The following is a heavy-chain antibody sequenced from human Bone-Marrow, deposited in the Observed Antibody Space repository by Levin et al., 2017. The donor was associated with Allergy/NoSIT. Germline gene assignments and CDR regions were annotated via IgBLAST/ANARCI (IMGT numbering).Heavy chain of an antibody. J-gene: IGHJ3*01. CDR1: TSTFSRYV. D-gene: IGHD3-22*01. CDR3: ATAGRTSGYADAFEF. V-gene: IGHV3-30*04. CDR2: ISHDETSE. Sequence: TGGSLRLSCVASTSTFSRYVLHWVRQAPGKGLEWVAVISHDETSEAYAESVKGRFTISKDNSKKMLYLQMNSLREEDTAVYYSATAGRTSGYADAFEFWGQGTMGTVSS.